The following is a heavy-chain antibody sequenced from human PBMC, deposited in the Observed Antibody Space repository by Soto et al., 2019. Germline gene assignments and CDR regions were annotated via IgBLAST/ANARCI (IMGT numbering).Heavy chain of an antibody. CDR2: INAGNGNT. CDR3: ARDLNGRYYYYKDV. Sequence: ASVKVSCKASGYTFTSYAMHWVRQAPGQRLEWMGWINAGNGNTKYSQKFQGRVTITRDTSASTAYMELSSLRSEDTAVYYCARDLNGRYYYYKDVWGKGTTVTVSS. CDR1: GYTFTSYA. J-gene: IGHJ6*03. V-gene: IGHV1-3*01.